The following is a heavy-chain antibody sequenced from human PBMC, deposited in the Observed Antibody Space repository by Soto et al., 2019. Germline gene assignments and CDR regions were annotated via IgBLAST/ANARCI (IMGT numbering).Heavy chain of an antibody. CDR3: ARQLRSVTIFGVVIHGMDV. V-gene: IGHV4-39*01. CDR2: VYYSGST. D-gene: IGHD3-3*01. CDR1: GDSFSSRPYY. J-gene: IGHJ6*02. Sequence: PSETLSRTWIVSGDSFSSRPYYWAWIRQSPGKVLEWIGSVYYSGSTYYNPSLRSRVTISVDTSKNQFSLKLTSVTAADTAVYYCARQLRSVTIFGVVIHGMDVWGQGTTVTVSS.